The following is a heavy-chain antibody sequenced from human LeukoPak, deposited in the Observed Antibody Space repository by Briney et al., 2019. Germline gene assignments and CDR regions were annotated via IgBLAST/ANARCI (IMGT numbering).Heavy chain of an antibody. V-gene: IGHV4-39*01. CDR3: ARPSPVPAVFDAFDI. D-gene: IGHD2-2*01. CDR2: IYYSGST. J-gene: IGHJ3*02. Sequence: SETLSLTCTVSGGSISSSSYYWGWIRQPPGKGLEWIGSIYYSGSTHYNPSLKSRVITSVDTSKNQFSLKLSSVTAADTAVYYCARPSPVPAVFDAFDIWGQGTMVTVSS. CDR1: GGSISSSSYY.